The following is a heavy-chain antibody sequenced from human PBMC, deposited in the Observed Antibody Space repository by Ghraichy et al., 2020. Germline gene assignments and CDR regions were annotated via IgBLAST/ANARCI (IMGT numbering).Heavy chain of an antibody. CDR3: AKDAADCSGGSCYSGWFDP. J-gene: IGHJ5*02. V-gene: IGHV3-23*01. D-gene: IGHD2-15*01. CDR1: GFTFSSYA. CDR2: ISGSGGST. Sequence: GESLNISCAASGFTFSSYAMSWVRQAPGKGLEWVSAISGSGGSTYYADSVKGRFTISRDNSKNTLYLQMNSLRAEDTAVYYCAKDAADCSGGSCYSGWFDPWGQGTLVTVSS.